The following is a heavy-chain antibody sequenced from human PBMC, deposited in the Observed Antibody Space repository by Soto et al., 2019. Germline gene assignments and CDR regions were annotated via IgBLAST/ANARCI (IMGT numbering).Heavy chain of an antibody. J-gene: IGHJ4*02. V-gene: IGHV2-5*02. CDR1: GVSLTTSGVG. Sequence: QITLRESGPALVQPTQTLTLTCTISGVSLTTSGVGVGWIRQPPGKALEWLALIYWDDDKRYSPSLKNRLTITRDISKNQVVLTMTNMAPVDTATYYCAHRQRVVVVGAPFDQWRQGTVCTVSS. CDR3: AHRQRVVVVGAPFDQ. CDR2: IYWDDDK. D-gene: IGHD2-15*01.